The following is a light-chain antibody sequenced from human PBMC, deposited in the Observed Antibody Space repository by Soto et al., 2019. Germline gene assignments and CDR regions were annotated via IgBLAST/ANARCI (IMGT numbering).Light chain of an antibody. V-gene: IGKV3-20*01. CDR2: GAS. CDR1: QSVSSY. J-gene: IGKJ2*01. Sequence: EIVLTQSPATLSLSPGERATLSCRASQSVSSYLAWYQQKPGQAPRLLMYGASSRATGIPDRFSGTGSGTDFTLTISRLEPEDFAVYYCQQYGSSPYTFGLGTKVDI. CDR3: QQYGSSPYT.